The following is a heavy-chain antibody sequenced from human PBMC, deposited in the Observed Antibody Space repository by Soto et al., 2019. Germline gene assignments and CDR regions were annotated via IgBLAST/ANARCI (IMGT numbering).Heavy chain of an antibody. CDR2: IYYNGRT. D-gene: IGHD5-12*01. Sequence: SETLSLTCTVSGGSISSGDYYWRWLRQPPGKGLEWIGYIYYNGRTYYSPSLTSRASISIDASKNQLSLKLTSVTAADAAVYYCARDRYSGYDFGYWGQGALVTVSS. V-gene: IGHV4-30-4*01. J-gene: IGHJ4*02. CDR1: GGSISSGDYY. CDR3: ARDRYSGYDFGY.